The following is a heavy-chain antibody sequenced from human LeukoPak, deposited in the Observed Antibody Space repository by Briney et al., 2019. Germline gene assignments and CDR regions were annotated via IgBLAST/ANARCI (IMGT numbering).Heavy chain of an antibody. J-gene: IGHJ6*03. CDR3: AGALLKGAVYYYYYMDV. Sequence: GGSLRLSCAASGFTVSSNYMSWVRQAPGKGLEWVSVIYSGGSTYYADSVKGRFTISRDNSKNTLYLQMNSLRAEDTAVYYCAGALLKGAVYYYYYMDVWGKGTTVTVSS. V-gene: IGHV3-53*01. CDR2: IYSGGST. CDR1: GFTVSSNY.